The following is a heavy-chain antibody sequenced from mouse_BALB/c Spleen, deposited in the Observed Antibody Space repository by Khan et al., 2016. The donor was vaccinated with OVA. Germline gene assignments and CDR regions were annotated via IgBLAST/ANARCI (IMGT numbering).Heavy chain of an antibody. V-gene: IGHV1-7*01. CDR3: ANNGSSSAWFAF. D-gene: IGHD1-1*01. Sequence: VQLQESGAELAKPGASVKMSCKASGYTFTSYWMHWVKQRPGQGLEWIGYINPSTGYTEYNHKFKDKSTLTADKSSSTAYMQLSSLTSEDSAVYYCANNGSSSAWFAFWGQGTLVTVSA. CDR2: INPSTGYT. CDR1: GYTFTSYW. J-gene: IGHJ3*01.